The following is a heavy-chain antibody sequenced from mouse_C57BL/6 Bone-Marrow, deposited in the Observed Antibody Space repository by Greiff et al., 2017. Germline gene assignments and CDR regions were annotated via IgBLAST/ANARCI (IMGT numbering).Heavy chain of an antibody. CDR3: ARSPSGNYGSYYFDY. D-gene: IGHD2-1*01. Sequence: QVQLQQPGAELVKPGASVKLSCKASGYTFTSYWMHWVKQRPGRGLEWIGRIDPNSGGTKYNEKLKSKATLTVDKPSSTAYMQLSSLTSEDAAVYYCARSPSGNYGSYYFDYWGQGTTLTVSS. CDR2: IDPNSGGT. V-gene: IGHV1-72*01. CDR1: GYTFTSYW. J-gene: IGHJ2*01.